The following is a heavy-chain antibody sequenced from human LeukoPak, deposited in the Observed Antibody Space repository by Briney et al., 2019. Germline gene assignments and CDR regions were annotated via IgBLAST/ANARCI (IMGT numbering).Heavy chain of an antibody. D-gene: IGHD3-10*01. CDR3: ARGDGYYYGSGATLDAFDI. V-gene: IGHV3-48*03. J-gene: IGHJ3*02. CDR1: GGTFSSYE. CDR2: ISSSGSTI. Sequence: SCKASGGTFSSYEMNWVRQAPGKGLEWVSYISSSGSTIYYADSVKGRFTISRDNAKNSLYLQMNSLRAEDTAVYYCARGDGYYYGSGATLDAFDIWGQGTMVTVSS.